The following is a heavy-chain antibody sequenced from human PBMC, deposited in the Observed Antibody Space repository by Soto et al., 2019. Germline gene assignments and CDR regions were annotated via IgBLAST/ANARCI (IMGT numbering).Heavy chain of an antibody. CDR3: ARAIEEVPAAAQGY. D-gene: IGHD2-2*01. Sequence: GGSLRLSCVGSGFTFHNYGMSWVRQAPGKGLEWLSSIDSTGTYIYYANSLKGRFTISRDNAKGSLYLQMNSLRAEDTAVYYCARAIEEVPAAAQGYWGQGTPVTV. V-gene: IGHV3-21*01. CDR1: GFTFHNYG. J-gene: IGHJ4*02. CDR2: IDSTGTYI.